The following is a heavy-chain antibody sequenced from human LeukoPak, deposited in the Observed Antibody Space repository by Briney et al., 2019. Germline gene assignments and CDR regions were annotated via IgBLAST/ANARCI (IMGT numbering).Heavy chain of an antibody. D-gene: IGHD6-19*01. CDR2: INHSGST. V-gene: IGHV4-34*01. CDR1: GGSFSGYY. CDR3: ARRRDSSGWNYYYYYMDV. J-gene: IGHJ6*03. Sequence: PSETLSLTCAVYGGSFSGYYWSWIRQPPGKGLEWIGEINHSGSTNYNPSLKSRVTISVDTSKNQFSLKLSSVTAADTAVYYCARRRDSSGWNYYYYYMDVWGKGTTVTISS.